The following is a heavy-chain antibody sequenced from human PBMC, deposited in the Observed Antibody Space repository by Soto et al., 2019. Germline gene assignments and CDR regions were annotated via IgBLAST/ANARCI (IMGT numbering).Heavy chain of an antibody. Sequence: EVQLLESGGGLVQPGGSLRLSCAASGFTFSSYAMSWVRQAPGKGLEWVSAISGSGGSTYYADSVKGRFTISRDNPKNTLYLQMNSLRAEDTAVYYCAKPTTVTTKIYYFDYWGQGTLVTVSS. CDR1: GFTFSSYA. J-gene: IGHJ4*02. CDR3: AKPTTVTTKIYYFDY. CDR2: ISGSGGST. V-gene: IGHV3-23*01. D-gene: IGHD4-17*01.